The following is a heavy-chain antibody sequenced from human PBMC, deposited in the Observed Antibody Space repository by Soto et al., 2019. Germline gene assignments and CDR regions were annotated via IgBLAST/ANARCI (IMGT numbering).Heavy chain of an antibody. J-gene: IGHJ4*02. D-gene: IGHD5-18*01. CDR1: GGSISSSSYY. V-gene: IGHV4-39*01. CDR2: INYSGST. CDR3: ARSNTAMPAYYFDY. Sequence: SETLSLTCTVSGGSISSSSYYWGWIRQPPGKGLEWIGSINYSGSTYYNPSLKSRVTISVDTSKNQFSLKLSSVTAADTAVYYCARSNTAMPAYYFDYWGQGTLVTVSS.